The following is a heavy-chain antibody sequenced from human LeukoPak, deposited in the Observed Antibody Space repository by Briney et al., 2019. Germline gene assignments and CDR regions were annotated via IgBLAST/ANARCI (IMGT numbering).Heavy chain of an antibody. Sequence: SETLSLTCTVSGGSIINNNYYWGWIRQPPGKGLEWIGSIYYSGSTYYNPPLKSRVTMSVDTSKNHFSLKLGSVTAADTAVYYCARHPKNYYTSSGYYDYWGQGTLVTVSS. D-gene: IGHD3-22*01. J-gene: IGHJ4*02. CDR3: ARHPKNYYTSSGYYDY. CDR2: IYYSGST. CDR1: GGSIINNNYY. V-gene: IGHV4-39*01.